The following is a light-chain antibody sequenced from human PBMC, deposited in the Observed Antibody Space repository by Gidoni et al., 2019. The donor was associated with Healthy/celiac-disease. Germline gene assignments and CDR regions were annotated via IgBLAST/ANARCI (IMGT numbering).Light chain of an antibody. Sequence: EIALTQSPGTLSLSPGERATLSCRASQSVSSSYLAWYQQKPGQAPRLLIYGASSRATGIPDRFSGSGSGTDFTLTISRLEPEDFAVYYCQQYGSSPTAFGQXTKVEIK. CDR2: GAS. CDR3: QQYGSSPTA. CDR1: QSVSSSY. V-gene: IGKV3-20*01. J-gene: IGKJ1*01.